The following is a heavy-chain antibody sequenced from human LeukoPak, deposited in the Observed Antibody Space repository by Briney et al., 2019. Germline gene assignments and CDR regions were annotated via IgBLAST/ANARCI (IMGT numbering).Heavy chain of an antibody. Sequence: SGGSLRLSCAASGFTFSSYWMNWVRQAPGKGLEWVANINQDGSAKYYVDSVKGRFTFSRDNAMNSLFLQMNSLRAEDTAVYYYARDVHGGAFDYWGQGTLVTVSS. CDR3: ARDVHGGAFDY. J-gene: IGHJ4*02. D-gene: IGHD4-23*01. V-gene: IGHV3-7*01. CDR1: GFTFSSYW. CDR2: INQDGSAK.